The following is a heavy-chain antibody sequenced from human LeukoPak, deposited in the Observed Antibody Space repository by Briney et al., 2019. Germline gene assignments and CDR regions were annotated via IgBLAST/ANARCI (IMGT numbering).Heavy chain of an antibody. CDR2: IYYRSKWYS. CDR1: GDSVSGGSAG. CDR3: TGGGLVRGSLHWFDP. V-gene: IGHV6-1*01. Sequence: SQTLSLTCAISGDSVSGGSAGWNWIRQSPSRGLEWLGRIYYRSKWYSDYAISVKSRLTINPDTSRNQFSLQLNSVTHDDTAVYYCTGGGLVRGSLHWFDPWGQGTLVTVSS. J-gene: IGHJ5*02. D-gene: IGHD3-10*01.